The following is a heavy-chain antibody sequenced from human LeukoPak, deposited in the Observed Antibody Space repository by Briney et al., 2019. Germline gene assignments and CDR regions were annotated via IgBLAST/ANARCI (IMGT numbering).Heavy chain of an antibody. CDR1: GYTFTGYY. Sequence: ASVKVSCKASGYTFTGYYMHWVRQAPGQGLEWMGWINPNSGGTNYAQKFQGWVTMTRDTSISTAYMELSRLRSDDTAVYYCARDNSSSWYPNFDYWGQGTLVTVSS. D-gene: IGHD6-13*01. J-gene: IGHJ4*02. V-gene: IGHV1-2*04. CDR2: INPNSGGT. CDR3: ARDNSSSWYPNFDY.